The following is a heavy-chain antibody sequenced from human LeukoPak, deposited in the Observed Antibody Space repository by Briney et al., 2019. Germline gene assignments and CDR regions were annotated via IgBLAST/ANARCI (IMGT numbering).Heavy chain of an antibody. Sequence: GGSLRRSCAASGFTFSSYSMNWVRQAPGKGLEWVSSISSSSSYIYYADSVKGRFTISRDTAKNSLYLQMNSLRAEDTAVYYCARFYCSSTSCFAFDIWGQGTMVTVSS. J-gene: IGHJ3*02. CDR1: GFTFSSYS. CDR2: ISSSSSYI. D-gene: IGHD2-2*01. V-gene: IGHV3-21*01. CDR3: ARFYCSSTSCFAFDI.